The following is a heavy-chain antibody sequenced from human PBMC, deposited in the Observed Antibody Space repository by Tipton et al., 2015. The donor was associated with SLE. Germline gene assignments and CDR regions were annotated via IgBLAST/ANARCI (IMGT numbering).Heavy chain of an antibody. D-gene: IGHD4-11*01. J-gene: IGHJ4*02. CDR1: GGTFSNYA. CDR3: ARSRAPLNYGNYIYFDF. Sequence: QSGAEVKNHGSSVKVSCKTSGGTFSNYAVSWVRQAPGQGLDWMGGIIPMYGSVNYAQKFQDRVRITTDESTSTVYMEMSSLRSEDTAVYFCARSRAPLNYGNYIYFDFWGQGTLVTVPS. CDR2: IIPMYGSV. V-gene: IGHV1-69*05.